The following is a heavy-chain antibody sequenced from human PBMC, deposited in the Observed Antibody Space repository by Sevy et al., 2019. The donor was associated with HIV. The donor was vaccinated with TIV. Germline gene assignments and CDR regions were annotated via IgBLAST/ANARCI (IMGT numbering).Heavy chain of an antibody. Sequence: GGSLRLSCAASGFTFSSYSMNWVRQAPGKGLEWVSYISSSSSTIYYADSVKGRFTISRDNAKNSLYLQMNSLRYEDTAVYYCARVDFWSGYYTGDYYYMDVWGKGTTVTVSS. D-gene: IGHD3-3*01. CDR3: ARVDFWSGYYTGDYYYMDV. J-gene: IGHJ6*03. CDR1: GFTFSSYS. CDR2: ISSSSSTI. V-gene: IGHV3-48*02.